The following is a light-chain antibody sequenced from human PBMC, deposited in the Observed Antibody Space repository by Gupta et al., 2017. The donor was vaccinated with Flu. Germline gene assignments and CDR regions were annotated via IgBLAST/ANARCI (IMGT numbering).Light chain of an antibody. CDR2: EVS. CDR1: SSDVGGYNY. Sequence: SVTISCTGTSSDVGGYNYVSWYQQHPGKAPKLMIYEVSKRPSGVPDRFSGSKSGNTASLTVSGLQAEDEADYYCSSYAGINNLVFGGGTKLTVL. V-gene: IGLV2-8*01. J-gene: IGLJ2*01. CDR3: SSYAGINNLV.